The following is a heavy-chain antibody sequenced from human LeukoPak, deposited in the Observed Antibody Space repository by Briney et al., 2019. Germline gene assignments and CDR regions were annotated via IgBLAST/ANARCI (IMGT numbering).Heavy chain of an antibody. Sequence: GESLKISCKGSGYSFTSYWIGWVRQMPGKGLEWMGIIYPGDSDTRYSPSFQGQVTISADKSISTAYLQWSSLKASDTAMYYCARLPVYYYGSGSYYMRYYYYYMDVWGKGTTVTISS. CDR3: ARLPVYYYGSGSYYMRYYYYYMDV. CDR1: GYSFTSYW. CDR2: IYPGDSDT. D-gene: IGHD3-10*01. V-gene: IGHV5-51*01. J-gene: IGHJ6*03.